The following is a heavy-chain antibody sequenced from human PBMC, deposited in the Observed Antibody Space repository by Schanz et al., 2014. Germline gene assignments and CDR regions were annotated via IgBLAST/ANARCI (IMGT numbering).Heavy chain of an antibody. Sequence: EVQLLESGGGLVEPGGSLRLSCAASGFNFSSYSLNWVRQAPGKGLEWVSRINGDGSRTAYADSVKGRFTISRDNAKNTLYLQMNSLRAEDTAVYYCLAPDYGMDVWGQGTTVTVSS. V-gene: IGHV3-74*02. J-gene: IGHJ6*02. CDR2: INGDGSRT. CDR3: LAPDYGMDV. CDR1: GFNFSSYS.